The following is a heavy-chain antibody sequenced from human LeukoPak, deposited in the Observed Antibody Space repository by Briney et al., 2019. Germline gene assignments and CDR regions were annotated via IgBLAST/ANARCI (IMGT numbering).Heavy chain of an antibody. Sequence: PPETLSLTCAVSGYSISNGYYWAWIRQPPGKGLEWIGSIYHSGSTYYKPSLKSRVTISVDTSKNQFSLNVNSVTATDTAVYYCARHGGHSGFDPYDFWGRGTLVTVSS. V-gene: IGHV4-38-2*01. J-gene: IGHJ4*02. D-gene: IGHD5-12*01. CDR1: GYSISNGYY. CDR3: ARHGGHSGFDPYDF. CDR2: IYHSGST.